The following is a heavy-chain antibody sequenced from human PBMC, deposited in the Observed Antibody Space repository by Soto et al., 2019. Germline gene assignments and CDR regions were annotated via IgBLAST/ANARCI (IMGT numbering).Heavy chain of an antibody. CDR2: ISYDGSNK. CDR1: GFTFSSYA. Sequence: GSLRLSCAASGFTFSSYAMHWVRQAPGKGLEWVAVISYDGSNKYYADSVKGRFTISRDNSKNTLYLQMNSLRAEDTAVYYCARDQLPGGYSSSWSPVYYYYYYGMDVWGQGTTVTVSS. J-gene: IGHJ6*02. CDR3: ARDQLPGGYSSSWSPVYYYYYYGMDV. D-gene: IGHD6-13*01. V-gene: IGHV3-30-3*01.